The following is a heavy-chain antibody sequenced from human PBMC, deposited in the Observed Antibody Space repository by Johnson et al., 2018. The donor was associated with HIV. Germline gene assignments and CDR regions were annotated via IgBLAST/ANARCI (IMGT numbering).Heavy chain of an antibody. D-gene: IGHD5-24*01. Sequence: VQLVESGGGVVQPGGSLRLSCAASGFTVSSNYLTWVRQAPGKGLEWVSVIYSGGRTYFADSVRGRFTISRDNSKNTVYLQMNSLSAEDTAVYYCPKDGFGWADAFDIWGQGTLVTVS. CDR2: IYSGGRT. J-gene: IGHJ3*02. CDR3: PKDGFGWADAFDI. CDR1: GFTVSSNY. V-gene: IGHV3-66*02.